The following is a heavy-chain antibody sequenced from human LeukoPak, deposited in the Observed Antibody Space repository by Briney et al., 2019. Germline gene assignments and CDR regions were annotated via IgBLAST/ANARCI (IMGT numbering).Heavy chain of an antibody. CDR1: GFTFSSYA. CDR3: AGRGSSGWYGIDY. V-gene: IGHV3-30-3*01. CDR2: ISYDGSNK. Sequence: GGSLRLSCAASGFTFSSYAMHWVRQAPGKGLEWVAVISYDGSNKYYADSVKGRFTISRDNSKNTLYLQMNSLRAEDTAVYYCAGRGSSGWYGIDYWGQGTLVTVSS. D-gene: IGHD6-19*01. J-gene: IGHJ4*02.